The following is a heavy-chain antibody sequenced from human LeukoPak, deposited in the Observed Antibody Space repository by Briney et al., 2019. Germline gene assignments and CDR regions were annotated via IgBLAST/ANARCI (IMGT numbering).Heavy chain of an antibody. CDR1: GFTFSSYA. V-gene: IGHV3-23*01. D-gene: IGHD5/OR15-5a*01. CDR2: ISGSGGST. CDR3: AKDMRAEGPVLSTAQDY. J-gene: IGHJ4*02. Sequence: GGSLRLSCAASGFTFSSYAMSWVRQAPGKGLEWVSAISGSGGSTYYADSVKGRFTISRDNFKNTLYLQMNSLRAEDTAVYYCAKDMRAEGPVLSTAQDYWGQGTLVTVSS.